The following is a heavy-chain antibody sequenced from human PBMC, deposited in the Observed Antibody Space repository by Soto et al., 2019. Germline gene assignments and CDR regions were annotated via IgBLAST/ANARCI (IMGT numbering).Heavy chain of an antibody. J-gene: IGHJ4*02. CDR3: AKRVEYSSSWAYFDH. CDR1: GFTFSIYG. D-gene: IGHD6-6*01. CDR2: ISDDGGST. V-gene: IGHV3-23*01. Sequence: EVQLLESGGGLVQPGGSLSLSCAASGFTFSIYGMNWVRQAPGKGLQWVSSISDDGGSTYYAASVKGRFTISRDNSKTTLYLQMNSLRAEDTAVYFCAKRVEYSSSWAYFDHWGQGTRVTVSS.